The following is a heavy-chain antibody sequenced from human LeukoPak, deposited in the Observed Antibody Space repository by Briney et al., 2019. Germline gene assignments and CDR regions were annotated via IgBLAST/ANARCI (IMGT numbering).Heavy chain of an antibody. CDR2: VSSGSNYI. V-gene: IGHV3-21*01. Sequence: GGSLRLSCAASGFTFSSYSMVWVRQAPGKGLEWVSSVSSGSNYIYYADSVKGRFTISRDNAKDSLYLQMSSLRDEDTAVYYCAQKGGTDHWGRGTLVTVSS. J-gene: IGHJ4*02. CDR3: AQKGGTDH. D-gene: IGHD2-15*01. CDR1: GFTFSSYS.